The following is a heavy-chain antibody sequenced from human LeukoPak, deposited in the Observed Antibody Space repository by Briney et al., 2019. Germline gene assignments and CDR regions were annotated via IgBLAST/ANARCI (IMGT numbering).Heavy chain of an antibody. V-gene: IGHV4-39*01. J-gene: IGHJ4*02. Sequence: PSETLSLTCTVSGGSISSYYWGWIRQPPGKGLEWIGSIYYSGSTYYNPSLKSRVTISVDTSKNQFSLKLSSVTAADTAVYYCARPQRRDYGDYVGEVDYWGQGTLVTVSS. CDR1: GGSISSYY. CDR3: ARPQRRDYGDYVGEVDY. D-gene: IGHD4-17*01. CDR2: IYYSGST.